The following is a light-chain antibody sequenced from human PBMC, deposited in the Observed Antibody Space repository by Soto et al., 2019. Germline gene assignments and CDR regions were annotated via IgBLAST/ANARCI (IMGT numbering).Light chain of an antibody. Sequence: QSVLTQPRSVSGSLGQSVTISCTGTSSDVGGYNYVSWYQQHPGKAPKLMIYDVNKRPSGVPDRFSGSKSGNTVSLTISGLQAADEADYYCCSYAGSWVFGGGTKLTVL. CDR1: SSDVGGYNY. CDR3: CSYAGSWV. V-gene: IGLV2-11*01. J-gene: IGLJ3*02. CDR2: DVN.